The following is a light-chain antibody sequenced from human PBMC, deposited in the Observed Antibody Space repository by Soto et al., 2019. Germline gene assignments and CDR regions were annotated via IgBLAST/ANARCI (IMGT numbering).Light chain of an antibody. CDR3: QVWDSSSDHPHVV. Sequence: SYELTQPPSVSVAPGKTARITCGGNNIGSKSVHGYQQKPGQAPVLVIYYDSDRPSGIPERFSGSNSGNTATLTICRVEAEDEADYYCQVWDSSSDHPHVVFGGGTKLTVL. J-gene: IGLJ2*01. CDR2: YDS. CDR1: NIGSKS. V-gene: IGLV3-21*04.